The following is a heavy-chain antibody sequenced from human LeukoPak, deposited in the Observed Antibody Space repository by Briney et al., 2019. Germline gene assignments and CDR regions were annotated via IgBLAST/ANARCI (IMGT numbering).Heavy chain of an antibody. CDR3: ARPGMRGFAIFGVVHPDDAFDF. V-gene: IGHV5-51*01. CDR2: INPGNSDT. J-gene: IGHJ3*01. Sequence: RGESLKISCKGSGNSFTNYWIAWVRQMPGRGLEWMGIINPGNSDTRYSPSFQGQVTISADKSISTAYLQWNSLKASDTAIYYCARPGMRGFAIFGVVHPDDAFDFWGQGAVVIVSS. CDR1: GNSFTNYW. D-gene: IGHD3-3*01.